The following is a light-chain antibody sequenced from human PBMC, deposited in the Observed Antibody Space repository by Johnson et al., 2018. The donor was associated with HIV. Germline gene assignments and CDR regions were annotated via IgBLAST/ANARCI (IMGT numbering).Light chain of an antibody. J-gene: IGLJ1*01. CDR3: GTWDSSLSAGV. Sequence: QSLLTQPPSMSAAPGQKVTISCSGSSSNIGNNYVSWYQQLPGTAPKLLIYENNKRPSGIPDRFSGSKSGTSATLGITGLQTGDEADYYFGTWDSSLSAGVFGTGTKVTVL. CDR1: SSNIGNNY. V-gene: IGLV1-51*02. CDR2: ENN.